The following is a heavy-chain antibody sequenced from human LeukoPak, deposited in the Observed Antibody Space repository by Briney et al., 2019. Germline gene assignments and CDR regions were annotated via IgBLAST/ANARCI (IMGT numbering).Heavy chain of an antibody. CDR2: IYYSGST. CDR3: ARLGYGVNSAAY. D-gene: IGHD4-23*01. V-gene: IGHV4-31*03. J-gene: IGHJ4*02. CDR1: GGSISSGGYY. Sequence: PSQTLSLTCTVSGGSISSGGYYWSWIRQHPEKGLEWIGYIYYSGSTYYNPSLKSRVTISVDTSKNQFSLKLSSVTAADTAVYYCARLGYGVNSAAYWGQGTLVTVSS.